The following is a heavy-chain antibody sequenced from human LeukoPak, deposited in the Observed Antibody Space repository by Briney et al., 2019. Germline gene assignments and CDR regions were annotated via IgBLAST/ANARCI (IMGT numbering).Heavy chain of an antibody. V-gene: IGHV3-30*18. Sequence: PGRSLRLSCAASGFTFSSYGMHWVRQAPGKGLEWVAVISYDGSNKYYADSVKGRFTISRDNSKNTLYLQMNSLRAEDTAVYYCAKSAYCSGGSCYSIGYFDYWGQGTLVTVSS. CDR2: ISYDGSNK. J-gene: IGHJ4*02. CDR1: GFTFSSYG. D-gene: IGHD2-15*01. CDR3: AKSAYCSGGSCYSIGYFDY.